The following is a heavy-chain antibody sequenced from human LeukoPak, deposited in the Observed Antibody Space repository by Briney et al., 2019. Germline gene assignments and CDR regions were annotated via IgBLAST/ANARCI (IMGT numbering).Heavy chain of an antibody. D-gene: IGHD3/OR15-3a*01. V-gene: IGHV4-39*01. Sequence: ASETLSLTCTVSGVSISSSNSYWGWIRQPPGKGLEWIGSIYYSGNTYYNASLKSQVSISIDTSKNRFSLKLTSVTAADTAVYYCARQTGSGLFILPGGQGTLVTVSS. CDR3: ARQTGSGLFILP. CDR1: GVSISSSNSY. J-gene: IGHJ4*02. CDR2: IYYSGNT.